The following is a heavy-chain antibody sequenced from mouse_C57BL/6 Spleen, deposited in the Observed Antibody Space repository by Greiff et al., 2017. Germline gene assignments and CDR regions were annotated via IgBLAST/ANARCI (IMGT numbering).Heavy chain of an antibody. J-gene: IGHJ2*01. Sequence: QVQLKESGPELVKPGASVKISCKASGYAFSSSWMNWVKQRPGKGLEWIGRIYPGDGDTNYNGKFKGKATLTADKSSSTAYMQLSSLTSEDSAVYFCACAYDGYLIFFDYWGQGTTLTVSS. V-gene: IGHV1-82*01. CDR1: GYAFSSSW. CDR2: IYPGDGDT. CDR3: ACAYDGYLIFFDY. D-gene: IGHD2-3*01.